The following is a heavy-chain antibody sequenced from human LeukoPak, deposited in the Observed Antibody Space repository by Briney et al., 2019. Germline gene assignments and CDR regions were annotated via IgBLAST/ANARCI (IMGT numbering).Heavy chain of an antibody. CDR3: ARDVSDFWSGYYIGAFDI. D-gene: IGHD3-3*01. V-gene: IGHV4-61*02. J-gene: IGHJ3*02. Sequence: PSETLSLTCTVSGGSISSGSYYWSWIRQPAGKGLEWIGRIYTSGSTNYNPPLKRRVTISVDTSKNQFSLKLSSVTDADTAVYYCARDVSDFWSGYYIGAFDIWGQGTMVTVSS. CDR1: GGSISSGSYY. CDR2: IYTSGST.